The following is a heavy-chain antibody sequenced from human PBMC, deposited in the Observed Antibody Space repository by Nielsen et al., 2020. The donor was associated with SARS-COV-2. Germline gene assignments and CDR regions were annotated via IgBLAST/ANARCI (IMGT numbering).Heavy chain of an antibody. V-gene: IGHV3-23*03. D-gene: IGHD1-26*01. Sequence: GESLKISCAASGFTFSNFAMSWVRQAPGKGLEWASVIYSGGISTYYADSVKGRFTISRDNSKNTLYLQMNSLRAEDTAVYYCAKDLLARGAAASDWGQGTLVTVSS. CDR2: IYSGGIST. J-gene: IGHJ4*02. CDR3: AKDLLARGAAASD. CDR1: GFTFSNFA.